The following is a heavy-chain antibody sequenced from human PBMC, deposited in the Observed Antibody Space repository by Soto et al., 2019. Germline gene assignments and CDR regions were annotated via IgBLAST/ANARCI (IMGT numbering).Heavy chain of an antibody. J-gene: IGHJ4*02. CDR3: ANLPYPKVYDYIWGSYRTLDY. CDR2: ISGSGGST. V-gene: IGHV3-23*01. D-gene: IGHD3-16*02. Sequence: GGSLRLSCAASGFTFSSYAMSWVRQAPGKGLEWVSAISGSGGSTYYADSVKGRFTISRDNSKNTLYLQMNSLRAEDTAVYYCANLPYPKVYDYIWGSYRTLDYWGQGTLVTVSS. CDR1: GFTFSSYA.